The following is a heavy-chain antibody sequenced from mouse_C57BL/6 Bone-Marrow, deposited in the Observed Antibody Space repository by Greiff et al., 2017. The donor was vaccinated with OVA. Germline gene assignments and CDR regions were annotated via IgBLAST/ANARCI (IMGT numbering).Heavy chain of an antibody. J-gene: IGHJ2*01. CDR2: IRNKANGYTT. D-gene: IGHD1-1*01. CDR1: GFTFTDYY. CDR3: ARWGYYGSSYIFDY. V-gene: IGHV7-3*01. Sequence: EVQLQESGGGLVQPGGSLSLSCAASGFTFTDYYMSWVRQPPGKALEWLGFIRNKANGYTTEYSASVKGRFTISRDNSQSILYLQMNALRAEDSATYYCARWGYYGSSYIFDYWGQGTTLTVSS.